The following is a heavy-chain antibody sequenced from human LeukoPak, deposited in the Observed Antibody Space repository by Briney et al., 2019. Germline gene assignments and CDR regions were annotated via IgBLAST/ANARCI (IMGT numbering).Heavy chain of an antibody. CDR1: GFSFSNYA. J-gene: IGHJ6*02. D-gene: IGHD6-6*01. CDR2: ISGSGGST. CDR3: AKDMSVAARPDRRYGMDV. Sequence: QTGGSLRLSCAASGFSFSNYAMSWVRQALGKGLEWVSAISGSGGSTYYADSVKGRFTISRDNSKNTLYLQMNSLRAEDTAVYYCAKDMSVAARPDRRYGMDVWGQGTTVTVSS. V-gene: IGHV3-23*01.